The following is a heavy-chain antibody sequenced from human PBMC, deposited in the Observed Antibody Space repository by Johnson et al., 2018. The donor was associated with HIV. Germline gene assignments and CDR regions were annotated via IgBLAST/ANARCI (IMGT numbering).Heavy chain of an antibody. CDR3: ARDSRSSEYPEAFEI. J-gene: IGHJ3*02. CDR1: GFIFSGFG. Sequence: QVQLVESGGGVVQPGKSLRLSCAASGFIFSGFGLHWVRQAPGKGLEWVASISYDGGNKYYADSVRGRITISRDNSKNTLYLQMNSLRPEDTAVYYCARDSRSSEYPEAFEIWGQGTMVTVSS. V-gene: IGHV3-30*03. D-gene: IGHD3-22*01. CDR2: ISYDGGNK.